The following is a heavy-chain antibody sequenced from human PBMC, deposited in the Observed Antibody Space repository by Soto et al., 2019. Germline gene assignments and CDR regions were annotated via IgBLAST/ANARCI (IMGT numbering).Heavy chain of an antibody. V-gene: IGHV3-9*01. CDR2: ISWNSGSI. CDR1: GFTFDDYA. CDR3: AKDTNSRNYYYMDV. D-gene: IGHD1-1*01. Sequence: DVQLVESGGGLVQPGRSLRLSCAASGFTFDDYAMHWVRQAPGKGLEWVSGISWNSGSIGYADSVKGRFTISRDNAKNSLYLQTNSLRAEDTALYYCAKDTNSRNYYYMDVWGKGTTVTVSS. J-gene: IGHJ6*03.